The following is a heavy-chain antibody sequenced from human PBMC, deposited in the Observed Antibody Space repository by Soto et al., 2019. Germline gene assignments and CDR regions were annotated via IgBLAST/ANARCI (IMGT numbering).Heavy chain of an antibody. CDR2: ISAYNGNT. Sequence: ASVKVSCKASGYTFTSYGISWVRQAPGQGLEWMGWISAYNGNTNYAQKLQGRVTMTTDTSTSTAYMELRSLRSDDTAVYYCARADASGYSGYDLWLVPYHWGQGTLVTVSS. CDR1: GYTFTSYG. D-gene: IGHD5-12*01. J-gene: IGHJ4*02. CDR3: ARADASGYSGYDLWLVPYH. V-gene: IGHV1-18*01.